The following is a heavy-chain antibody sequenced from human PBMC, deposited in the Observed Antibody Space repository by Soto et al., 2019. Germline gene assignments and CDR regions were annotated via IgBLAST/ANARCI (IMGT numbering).Heavy chain of an antibody. CDR1: GFTFSDYY. J-gene: IGHJ6*03. Sequence: PGGSLRLSCAASGFTFSDYYMSWIRQAPGKGLEWVSYISSSGSTIYYADSVKGRFTISRDNAKNSLYLQMNSLRAEDTAVYYCARDLIKFGYYYMDVWGKGTTVTVSS. CDR2: ISSSGSTI. V-gene: IGHV3-11*01. CDR3: ARDLIKFGYYYMDV. D-gene: IGHD3-16*01.